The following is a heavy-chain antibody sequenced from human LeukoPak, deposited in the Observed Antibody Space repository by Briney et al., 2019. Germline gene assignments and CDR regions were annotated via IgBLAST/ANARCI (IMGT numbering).Heavy chain of an antibody. V-gene: IGHV3-33*06. D-gene: IGHD3-22*01. CDR1: GFTFSSYG. CDR2: IWYDGSNK. CDR3: AKSMAYYDSSGYHPYDAFDI. Sequence: PGGSLRLSCAASGFTFSSYGMHWVRQAPGKGLEWVAVIWYDGSNKYYADSVKGRFTISRDNSKNTLYLQMNSLRAEDTAVYYCAKSMAYYDSSGYHPYDAFDIWGQGTMVTVSS. J-gene: IGHJ3*02.